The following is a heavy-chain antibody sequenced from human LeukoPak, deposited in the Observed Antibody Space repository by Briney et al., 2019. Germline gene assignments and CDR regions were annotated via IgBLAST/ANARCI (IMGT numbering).Heavy chain of an antibody. CDR2: ISGSGGST. CDR1: GFTFSSYA. J-gene: IGHJ6*03. D-gene: IGHD3-3*01. CDR3: AKLSRDFGVDEYYYYYYMDV. V-gene: IGHV3-23*01. Sequence: PGGPLRLSCAASGFTFSSYAMSWVRQAPGKGLEWVSAISGSGGSTYYADSVKGRFTISRDNSKNTLYLQMNSLRAEDTAVYYCAKLSRDFGVDEYYYYYYMDVWGKGTTVTVFS.